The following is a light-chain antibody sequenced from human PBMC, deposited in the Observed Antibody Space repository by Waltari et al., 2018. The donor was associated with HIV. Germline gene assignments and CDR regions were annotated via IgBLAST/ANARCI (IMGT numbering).Light chain of an antibody. CDR1: SRDVGGYNY. J-gene: IGLJ3*02. V-gene: IGLV2-23*02. CDR3: CSYAGSGTWV. Sequence: QSALTQPASVSGSPGQSITISCTGTSRDVGGYNYFSWYQQHPGKAPKLMFYDVTKRPSGVSNRFSGSKSGNTASLTISGLQAEDEADYYCCSYAGSGTWVFGGGTKLTVL. CDR2: DVT.